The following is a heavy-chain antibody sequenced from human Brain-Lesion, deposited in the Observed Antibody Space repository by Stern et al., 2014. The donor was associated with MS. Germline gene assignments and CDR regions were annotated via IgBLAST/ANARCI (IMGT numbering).Heavy chain of an antibody. V-gene: IGHV4-39*01. J-gene: IGHJ5*02. Sequence: QVQLQESGPGLVKPSETLSLTCTVAGGSVSSTSYAWAWIRQPPGKGLEWIGTIYYSGNTYYSPSLKSRLTISLDKSKHQFSLPLRSVTAADTAVYYCAGEEDIRYCSGGSCTGNWFDPWGQGTLVTVSS. CDR2: IYYSGNT. CDR1: GGSVSSTSYA. D-gene: IGHD2-15*01. CDR3: AGEEDIRYCSGGSCTGNWFDP.